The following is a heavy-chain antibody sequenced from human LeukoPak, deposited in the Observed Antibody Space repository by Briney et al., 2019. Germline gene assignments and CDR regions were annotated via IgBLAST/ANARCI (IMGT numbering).Heavy chain of an antibody. J-gene: IGHJ5*02. Sequence: GASVKVSCKASGYTFSGHYMHWVRQAPGRGLEWMGWINPNSGGTNYAQTFQGRVTMTRDTSISTAYMDLSSLTSDDTAVYYCARGGTICSGGDCYLSWLDLWGQGTLVTVSS. CDR1: GYTFSGHY. V-gene: IGHV1-2*02. CDR2: INPNSGGT. CDR3: ARGGTICSGGDCYLSWLDL. D-gene: IGHD2-21*02.